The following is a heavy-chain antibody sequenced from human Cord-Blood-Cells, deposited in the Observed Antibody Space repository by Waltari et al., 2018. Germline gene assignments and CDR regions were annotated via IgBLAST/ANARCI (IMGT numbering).Heavy chain of an antibody. CDR2: IYHSGST. D-gene: IGHD2-2*01. CDR1: GYSISSGYY. Sequence: QVQLQESGPGLVKPSETLSLPCAVPGYSISSGYYWGWIRQPPGKGLEWIVSIYHSGSTYYNPSLKSRVTISVDTSKNQFSLKLSSVTAADTAVYYCARALVVPAATFDYWGQGTLVTVSS. CDR3: ARALVVPAATFDY. J-gene: IGHJ4*02. V-gene: IGHV4-38-2*01.